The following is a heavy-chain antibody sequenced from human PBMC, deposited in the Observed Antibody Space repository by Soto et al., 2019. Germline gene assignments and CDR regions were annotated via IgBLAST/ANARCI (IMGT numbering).Heavy chain of an antibody. CDR2: ISWDDAR. J-gene: IGHJ4*02. D-gene: IGHD6-13*01. CDR1: GFSLSTRAVV. Sequence: QITLKESGPSLIKPTQTLTLTCSFSGFSLSTRAVVVGWIRQPPGKALEWLALISWDDARRYNPSLKNRIVLTKDTAKNQVVLTLTNVDPVDTGTYYCVHRSKLADSPYFDHWGQGTLVTVSS. V-gene: IGHV2-5*02. CDR3: VHRSKLADSPYFDH.